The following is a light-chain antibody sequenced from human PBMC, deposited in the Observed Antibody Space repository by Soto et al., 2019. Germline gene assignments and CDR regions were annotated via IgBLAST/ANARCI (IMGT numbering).Light chain of an antibody. J-gene: IGKJ4*01. CDR1: QDISNY. Sequence: DIQMTQSPSSLSASVGDRVTITCQASQDISNYLNWYQQKPGKAPKLLIYDASNLGTGVPSRFSGGGSGTDFTFTISSLQPEDIATYYCQQYDHLSLTFGGGTKVEIK. V-gene: IGKV1-33*01. CDR3: QQYDHLSLT. CDR2: DAS.